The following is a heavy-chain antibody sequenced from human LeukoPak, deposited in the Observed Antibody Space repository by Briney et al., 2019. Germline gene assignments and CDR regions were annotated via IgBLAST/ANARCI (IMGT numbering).Heavy chain of an antibody. V-gene: IGHV4-39*01. CDR3: ARQTVLPATHFDF. Sequence: SETLSLTCTVSGGSFNSSSFFWGWIRQPPGKGLEWIGSIYLSGSTLYNPSLKSRLIVSVDTSKNQFSLKLTSVTAADTAMYYCARQTVLPATHFDFWGQGTLVTVS. CDR2: IYLSGST. CDR1: GGSFNSSSFF. J-gene: IGHJ4*02. D-gene: IGHD2-15*01.